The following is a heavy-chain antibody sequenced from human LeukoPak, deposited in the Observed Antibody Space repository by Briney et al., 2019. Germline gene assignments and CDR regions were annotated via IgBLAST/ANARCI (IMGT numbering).Heavy chain of an antibody. CDR3: ASMVRGVISLDP. D-gene: IGHD3-10*01. Sequence: PGRSLRLSCAASGFTFSSYGMHWVRQAPGKGLEWVAVIWYDGSNKYYADSVKGRFTISRDNSKNTLYLQMNSLRAEDTAVYYCASMVRGVISLDPWGQGTLVTVSS. CDR1: GFTFSSYG. CDR2: IWYDGSNK. V-gene: IGHV3-33*01. J-gene: IGHJ5*02.